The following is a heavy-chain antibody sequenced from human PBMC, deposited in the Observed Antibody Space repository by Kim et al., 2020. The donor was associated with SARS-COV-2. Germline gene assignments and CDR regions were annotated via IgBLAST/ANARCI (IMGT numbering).Heavy chain of an antibody. V-gene: IGHV5-10-1*01. Sequence: GESLKISCKGSGYSFTSYWISWVRQMPGKGLEWMGRIDPSDSYTNYSPSFQGHVTISADKSISTAYLQWSSLKASDTAMYYCARRRGGYSYGYDSDYYYYGMDVWGQGTTVTVSS. D-gene: IGHD5-18*01. CDR2: IDPSDSYT. J-gene: IGHJ6*02. CDR1: GYSFTSYW. CDR3: ARRRGGYSYGYDSDYYYYGMDV.